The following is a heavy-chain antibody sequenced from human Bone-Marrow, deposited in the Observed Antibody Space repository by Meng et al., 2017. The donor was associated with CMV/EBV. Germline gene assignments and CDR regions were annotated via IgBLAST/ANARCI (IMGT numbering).Heavy chain of an antibody. V-gene: IGHV6-1*01. Sequence: SETLSLTCAISGDSVSSKSAAWNWIRQSPSRGLEWLGRTHSRSRWYNDYAVSVKSRIIITADTSKNQFSLHLNSVSPEDSAVYYCVRENTRTTRDNYYGMDVWGQGITVTVSS. CDR1: GDSVSSKSAA. D-gene: IGHD1-1*01. CDR2: THSRSRWYN. CDR3: VRENTRTTRDNYYGMDV. J-gene: IGHJ6*02.